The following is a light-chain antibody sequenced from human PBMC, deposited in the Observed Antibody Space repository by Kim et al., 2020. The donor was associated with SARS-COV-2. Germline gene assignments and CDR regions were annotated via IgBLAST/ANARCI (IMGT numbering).Light chain of an antibody. J-gene: IGKJ4*01. CDR1: QTISIN. V-gene: IGKV3-15*01. CDR3: QQYNKWPT. CDR2: GAS. Sequence: ETLMTQSPATLSMSPGERATLSCRASQTISINLAWYQQKPGQAPRLLIYGASTRATGVPARFSGSGSGTEFTLTVSSLQSEDFAVYYCQQYNKWPTFGGGTKLEI.